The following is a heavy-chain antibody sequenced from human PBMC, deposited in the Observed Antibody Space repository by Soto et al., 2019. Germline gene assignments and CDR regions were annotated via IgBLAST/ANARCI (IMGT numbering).Heavy chain of an antibody. V-gene: IGHV4-39*01. D-gene: IGHD2-2*01. CDR1: GGSISSSSYY. CDR2: IYYSGST. Sequence: SETLSLTCPVSGGSISSSSYYWVWIRQPPGKGLEWIGSIYYSGSTYYNPSLKSRATISVDTSKNQFSLKLSSVTAADTAVYYCARPYCSSTSCPPGYWGQGTLVTVSS. J-gene: IGHJ4*02. CDR3: ARPYCSSTSCPPGY.